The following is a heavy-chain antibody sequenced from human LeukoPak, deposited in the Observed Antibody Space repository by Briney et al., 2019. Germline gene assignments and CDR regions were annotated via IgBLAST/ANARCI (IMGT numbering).Heavy chain of an antibody. Sequence: GGSLRLSCEASGFTFRDYYMTWIRQAPGKGLEWLLYISGSGRNIYYADSVRGRFTVSRDNAKNSLFLQMSSLRVEDTGVYYCAREDGSGWPSHDHWGQGTLVAVS. CDR2: ISGSGRNI. CDR1: GFTFRDYY. J-gene: IGHJ4*02. V-gene: IGHV3-11*01. CDR3: AREDGSGWPSHDH. D-gene: IGHD6-19*01.